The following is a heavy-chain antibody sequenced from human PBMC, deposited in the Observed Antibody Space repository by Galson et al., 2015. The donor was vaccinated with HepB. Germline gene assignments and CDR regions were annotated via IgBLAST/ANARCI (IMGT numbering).Heavy chain of an antibody. CDR2: INPNSGGT. J-gene: IGHJ6*02. Sequence: SGYTFTGYYMHWVRQAPGQGLEWMGWINPNSGGTNYAQKFQGWVTMTRDTSISTAYMELSRLRSDDTAVYYCARVSKVLSDYYGMDVWGQGTTVTVSS. CDR3: ARVSKVLSDYYGMDV. V-gene: IGHV1-2*04. CDR1: GYTFTGYY. D-gene: IGHD5/OR15-5a*01.